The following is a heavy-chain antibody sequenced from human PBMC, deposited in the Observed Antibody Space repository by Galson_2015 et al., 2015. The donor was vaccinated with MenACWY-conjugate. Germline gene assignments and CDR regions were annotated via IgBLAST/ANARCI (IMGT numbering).Heavy chain of an antibody. J-gene: IGHJ5*02. D-gene: IGHD2-2*01. CDR1: GFTFSSYA. CDR3: AKAGFILVVPAAMVPNWFDP. Sequence: SLRLSCAASGFTFSSYAMSWVRQAPGKGLEWVSAISGSGGSTYYADSVKGRFTISRDNSKNTLYLQMNSLRAEDTAVYYCAKAGFILVVPAAMVPNWFDPWGQGTLVTVSS. V-gene: IGHV3-23*01. CDR2: ISGSGGST.